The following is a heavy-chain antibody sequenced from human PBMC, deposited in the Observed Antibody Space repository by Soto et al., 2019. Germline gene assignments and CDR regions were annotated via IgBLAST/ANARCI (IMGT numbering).Heavy chain of an antibody. V-gene: IGHV3-23*01. D-gene: IGHD6-19*01. CDR2: FSGSGGST. CDR1: GFTFSSYA. J-gene: IGHJ4*02. CDR3: AKDPYPVIAVAGLFDY. Sequence: EVQLLESGGGLVQPGGSLRLSCAASGFTFSSYAMSWVRQAPGKGLEWVSAFSGSGGSTYYADSVKGRFTISRDNSKNALYLQMNSLRAEDTAVYYCAKDPYPVIAVAGLFDYWGQGTLVTVSS.